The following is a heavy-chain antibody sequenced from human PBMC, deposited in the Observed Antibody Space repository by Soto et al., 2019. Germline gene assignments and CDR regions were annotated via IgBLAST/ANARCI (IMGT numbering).Heavy chain of an antibody. D-gene: IGHD3-16*01. CDR3: VRVLAYIDPFDI. J-gene: IGHJ3*02. CDR1: GFTFKNFP. V-gene: IGHV3-23*01. CDR2: ITGNGGGT. Sequence: EVQLLESVGGLVQPGGSLRLSCAASGFTFKNFPMSWVRQAPGKGLEWVSSITGNGGGTYYADSVKGRFTISRDNSKNTLYLQMGSLRGEDTALYYCVRVLAYIDPFDIWGQGTLVTVSS.